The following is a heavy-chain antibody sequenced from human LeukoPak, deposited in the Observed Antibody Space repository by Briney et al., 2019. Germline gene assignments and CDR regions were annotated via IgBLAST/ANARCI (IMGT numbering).Heavy chain of an antibody. CDR1: GYTFTGYY. J-gene: IGHJ6*03. Sequence: GASVKVSCKASGYTFTGYYMHWVRQAPGQGLEGMGWINPNSGGTNYAQKFQGRVTMTRDTSISTAYMELSRLRSDDTAVYYCATPSYYYYYMDVWGKGTTVTVSS. V-gene: IGHV1-2*02. CDR2: INPNSGGT. CDR3: ATPSYYYYYMDV.